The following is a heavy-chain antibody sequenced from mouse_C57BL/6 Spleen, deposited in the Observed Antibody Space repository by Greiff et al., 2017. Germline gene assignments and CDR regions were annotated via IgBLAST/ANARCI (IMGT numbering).Heavy chain of an antibody. CDR2: IDPSDSET. V-gene: IGHV1-52*01. CDR3: AREGLDYYGSSSFAY. Sequence: QVQLQQPGAELVRPGSSVKLSCKASGYTFTSYWMHWVKQRPIQGLEWIGNIDPSDSETNYNQKFKDKATLTVDKSSSTAYMQLSSLTSEDSAVYYCAREGLDYYGSSSFAYWGQGTLVTVSA. D-gene: IGHD1-1*01. J-gene: IGHJ3*01. CDR1: GYTFTSYW.